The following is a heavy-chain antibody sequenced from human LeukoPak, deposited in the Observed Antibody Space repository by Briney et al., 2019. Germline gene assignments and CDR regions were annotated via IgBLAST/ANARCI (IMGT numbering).Heavy chain of an antibody. J-gene: IGHJ3*02. V-gene: IGHV4-59*01. CDR3: ARYIVSYPHDAFDI. Sequence: PSETLSLTCTVAGGSISSYYWSWIRQPPGKGLERIGYIYSSGSTSYNPSLKSRVTISVDTSKKQFSLKLSSVTAADTAFYYCARYIVSYPHDAFDIWGQGTMVTVSS. CDR2: IYSSGST. CDR1: GGSISSYY. D-gene: IGHD1-26*01.